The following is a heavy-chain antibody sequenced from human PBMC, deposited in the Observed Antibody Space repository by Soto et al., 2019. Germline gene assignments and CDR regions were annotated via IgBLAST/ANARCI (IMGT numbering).Heavy chain of an antibody. D-gene: IGHD6-13*01. CDR3: ARILALTTAAGPPPPSNYYLNYGMDV. J-gene: IGHJ6*02. V-gene: IGHV4-59*01. CDR1: GGSISSYY. Sequence: SETLSLTCTVSGGSISSYYWSWIRQPPGKGLEWIGYIYYSGSTNYNPSLKSRVTISVDTSKNQFSLKLSSVTAADTAVYYCARILALTTAAGPPPPSNYYLNYGMDVWGQGTTVTVSS. CDR2: IYYSGST.